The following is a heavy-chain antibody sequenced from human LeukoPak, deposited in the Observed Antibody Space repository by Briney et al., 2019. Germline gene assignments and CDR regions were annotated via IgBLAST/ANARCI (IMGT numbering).Heavy chain of an antibody. J-gene: IGHJ6*03. CDR1: GGSFSGYY. V-gene: IGHV4-34*01. CDR2: INHSGST. CDR3: ARTPYSSGWYVPSYYYYYYMDV. Sequence: SETLSLTCAVYGGSFSGYYWSWIRQPPGKGLEWIGEINHSGSTNYNPSLKSRVTISVDTSKNQFSLKLSSVTAADTAVYYCARTPYSSGWYVPSYYYYYYMDVWGKGTTVTISS. D-gene: IGHD6-19*01.